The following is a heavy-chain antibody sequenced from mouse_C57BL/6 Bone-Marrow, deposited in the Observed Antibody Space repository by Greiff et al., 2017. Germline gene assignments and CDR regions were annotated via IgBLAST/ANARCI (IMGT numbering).Heavy chain of an antibody. CDR2: INYDGSST. CDR3: ARHYGSSYFYAMDY. V-gene: IGHV5-16*01. CDR1: GFTFSDYY. Sequence: EVKLMESEGGLVQPGSSMKLSCTASGFTFSDYYMAWVRQVPEKGLEWVANINYDGSSTYYLDSLKSRFIISRDNAKNILYLQMSSLKSEDTATYYCARHYGSSYFYAMDYWGQGTSVTVSS. D-gene: IGHD1-1*01. J-gene: IGHJ4*01.